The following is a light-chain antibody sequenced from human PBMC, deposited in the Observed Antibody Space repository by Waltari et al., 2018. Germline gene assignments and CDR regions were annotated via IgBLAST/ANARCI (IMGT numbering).Light chain of an antibody. V-gene: IGKV3-15*01. J-gene: IGKJ2*01. CDR1: QSVSSN. CDR3: QQYYSTPYT. CDR2: GAS. Sequence: EIVMTQAPATLSVSPGERVTLSCGASQSVSSNLAWYQQRPGQAPRLLITGASTRATGIPARFSGSGSGTDFTLTISSLQSEDFAVYYCQQYYSTPYTFGQGTKLEIK.